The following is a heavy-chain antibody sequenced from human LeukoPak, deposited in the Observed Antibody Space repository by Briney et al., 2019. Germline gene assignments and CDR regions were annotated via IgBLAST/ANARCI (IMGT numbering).Heavy chain of an antibody. Sequence: ASVTVSCKASGYTFTGYYMHWVRQAPGQGLEWMGWINPSSGGTNYAQKFKGRVTMTRDTSINTAYMELSRLGSDDTAIYYCARVSPSTIRGVIPYWFLDYWDQGTLVTVSS. J-gene: IGHJ4*02. CDR1: GYTFTGYY. CDR2: INPSSGGT. V-gene: IGHV1-2*02. CDR3: ARVSPSTIRGVIPYWFLDY. D-gene: IGHD3-16*02.